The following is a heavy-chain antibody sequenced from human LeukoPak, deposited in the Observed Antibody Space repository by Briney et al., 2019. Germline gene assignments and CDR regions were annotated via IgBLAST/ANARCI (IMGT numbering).Heavy chain of an antibody. J-gene: IGHJ4*02. CDR1: GFTFSSYS. V-gene: IGHV3-48*04. D-gene: IGHD4-17*01. CDR3: ASGLTVTRTPFDY. Sequence: GGSLRLSYAASGFTFSSYSMNWVRQAPGKGLEWVSYISSSSSTIDYADSVKGRFTISRDNAKNSLYLQMNSLRAEDTAVYYCASGLTVTRTPFDYWGQGTLVTVSS. CDR2: ISSSSSTI.